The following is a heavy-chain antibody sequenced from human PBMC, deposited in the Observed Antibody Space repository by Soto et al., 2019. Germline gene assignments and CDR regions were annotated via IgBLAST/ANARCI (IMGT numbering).Heavy chain of an antibody. CDR2: FSWDGGTT. V-gene: IGHV3-43*01. CDR1: GFTFDDYT. J-gene: IGHJ6*02. CDR3: AKDISPSLRGTIITRGSYYGMDV. Sequence: EVQLVESGGVVVQPGGSLRLSCAASGFTFDDYTMHWVRQAPGKGLEWVSLFSWDGGTTYYADSVKGRFTISRDNSKNSLYLQMSSLRTEDTALYFCAKDISPSLRGTIITRGSYYGMDVWGQGTTVTVSS. D-gene: IGHD3-10*01.